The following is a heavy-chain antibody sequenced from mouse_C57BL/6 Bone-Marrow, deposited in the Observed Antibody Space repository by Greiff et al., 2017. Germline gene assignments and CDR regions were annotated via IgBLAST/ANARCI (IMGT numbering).Heavy chain of an antibody. CDR3: ARPYGSSYGYFDV. D-gene: IGHD1-1*01. CDR1: GYAFSSYW. V-gene: IGHV1-80*01. J-gene: IGHJ1*03. Sequence: VKLMESGAELVKPGASVKISCKASGYAFSSYWMNWVKQRPGKGLEWIGQIYPGDGDTNYNGKFKGKATLTADKSSSTAYMQLSSLTSEDSAVYFCARPYGSSYGYFDVWGTGTTVTVSS. CDR2: IYPGDGDT.